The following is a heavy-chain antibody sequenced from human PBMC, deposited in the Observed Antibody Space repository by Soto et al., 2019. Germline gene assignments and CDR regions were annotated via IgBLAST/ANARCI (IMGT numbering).Heavy chain of an antibody. Sequence: GFLRLSCVVSGFIPSSYAMSWVRQAPGKGLEWVSGISCSGGATSYADSVKGRFTISRDNSKNTLYLQMNSLSAEDTAIYYCAKDAIMVSSSFNYFDFWGQGALVTVSS. J-gene: IGHJ4*02. CDR1: GFIPSSYA. V-gene: IGHV3-23*01. CDR3: AKDAIMVSSSFNYFDF. CDR2: ISCSGGAT. D-gene: IGHD6-13*01.